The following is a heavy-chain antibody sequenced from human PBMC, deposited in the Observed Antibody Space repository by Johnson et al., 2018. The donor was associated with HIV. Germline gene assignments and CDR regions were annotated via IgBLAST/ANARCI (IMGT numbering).Heavy chain of an antibody. CDR3: AREVGSWYSSSSGAFDI. CDR2: ISYDGGNK. V-gene: IGHV3-30*19. Sequence: QVQLVESGGGVVHPGRSLRLSCAAFGSTFSSYGIHWVRQAPGKGLEWVAVISYDGGNKYYEAPLEGRCTLSRDNFKNTLYLQMNSLRAGDTAVYYCAREVGSWYSSSSGAFDIWGQGTMVTVSS. CDR1: GSTFSSYG. J-gene: IGHJ3*02. D-gene: IGHD6-6*01.